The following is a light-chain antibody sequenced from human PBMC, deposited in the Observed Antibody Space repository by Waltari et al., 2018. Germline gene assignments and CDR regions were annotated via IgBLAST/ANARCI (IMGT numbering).Light chain of an antibody. V-gene: IGKV2-30*02. J-gene: IGKJ2*01. CDR2: KIS. CDR1: RSLVHSNGGTF. CDR3: MQATHWPYT. Sequence: DVVMTQSPLSLPVTLGQPASISCTSSRSLVHSNGGTFLNWFHQRPGQPPRRLIYKISNRDSGVPGRFSGSASGTSFTLEISRVEAEDVGIYYCMQATHWPYTFGQGTKQEI.